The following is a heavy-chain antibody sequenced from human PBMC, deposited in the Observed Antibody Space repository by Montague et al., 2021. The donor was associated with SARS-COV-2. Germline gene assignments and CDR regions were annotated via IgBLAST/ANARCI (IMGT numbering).Heavy chain of an antibody. Sequence: PALVKPTQTLTLTCTFSGFSLNTRGVGVGWVRLPPGKALEWLALIYWDDDKRYSPSLRSRVIISKDTSKKQVVLKMTNVDPADTATYYCAHTVLWIGDFFPTHIFAMDVWGQGTTVTVSS. CDR1: GFSLNTRGVG. V-gene: IGHV2-5*02. CDR3: AHTVLWIGDFFPTHIFAMDV. CDR2: IYWDDDK. D-gene: IGHD3-9*01. J-gene: IGHJ6*02.